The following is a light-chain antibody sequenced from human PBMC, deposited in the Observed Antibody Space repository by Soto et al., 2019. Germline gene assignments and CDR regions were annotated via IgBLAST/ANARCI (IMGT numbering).Light chain of an antibody. CDR1: ISNIGAGYD. Sequence: QPVLTQPPSVSGAPGQRVTISCTGSISNIGAGYDVHWYQQLPGTAPKLLIYGNSNRPSGVPDRFSGSKSGASASLAITGLQAEDEADYYCQSYDNGLSGYVFATGTKLTVL. CDR3: QSYDNGLSGYV. J-gene: IGLJ1*01. CDR2: GNS. V-gene: IGLV1-40*01.